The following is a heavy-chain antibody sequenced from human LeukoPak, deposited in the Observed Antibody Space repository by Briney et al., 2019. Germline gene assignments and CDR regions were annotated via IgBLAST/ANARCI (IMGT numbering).Heavy chain of an antibody. CDR1: GYTFTGYY. CDR2: INPNSGGT. CDR3: ARDQGNSSFDY. Sequence: ASVKVSCKASGYTFTGYYLHWVRQAPGQGLEWMGWINPNSGGTNYAQKFQDRVTMTRDTSISTAYMELSRLRSDDTAVYYCARDQGNSSFDYWGQGTLVTVSS. D-gene: IGHD2/OR15-2a*01. J-gene: IGHJ4*02. V-gene: IGHV1-2*02.